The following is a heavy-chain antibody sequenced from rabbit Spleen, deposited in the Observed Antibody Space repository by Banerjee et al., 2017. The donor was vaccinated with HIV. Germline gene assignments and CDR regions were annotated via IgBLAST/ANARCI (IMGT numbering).Heavy chain of an antibody. CDR1: GFSFSSSDY. V-gene: IGHV1S40*01. CDR3: ARNVWAESTFNL. Sequence: QSLEESGGDLVKPGASLTLTCTASGFSFSSSDYMCWVRQAPGKGLEWVACIFGAETANTYFPSWTKGRFTISKTSSTMVTLQLTSLTGADTATYFCARNVWAESTFNLWGPGTLVTVS. J-gene: IGHJ4*01. CDR2: IFGAETANT. D-gene: IGHD7-1*01.